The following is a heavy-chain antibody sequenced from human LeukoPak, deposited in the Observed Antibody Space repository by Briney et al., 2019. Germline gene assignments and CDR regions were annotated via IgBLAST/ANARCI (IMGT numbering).Heavy chain of an antibody. CDR3: ARLSSGWYKRPHHSPFDY. CDR2: IYYSGST. Sequence: SETLSLTCTVSGGSISSGDYYWSWIRQPPGKGLEWIGYIYYSGSTNYNPSLKSRVTISVDTSKNQFSLKLSSVTAADTAVYYCARLSSGWYKRPHHSPFDYWGQGTLVTVSS. J-gene: IGHJ4*02. D-gene: IGHD6-19*01. CDR1: GGSISSGDYY. V-gene: IGHV4-61*08.